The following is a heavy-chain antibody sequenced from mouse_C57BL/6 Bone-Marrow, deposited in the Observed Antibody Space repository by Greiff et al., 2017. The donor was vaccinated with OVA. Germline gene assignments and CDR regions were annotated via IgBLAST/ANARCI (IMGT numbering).Heavy chain of an antibody. Sequence: QVQLQQPGAELVRPGTSVKLSCKASGYTFTSYWMHWVKQRPGQGLEWIGVIDPSDSYTNSNQKFKGKATLTVDTSSITAYMQLSILTSEDSAVYYCARKDYGSSNPFDYWGQGTTLTVSS. D-gene: IGHD1-1*01. CDR3: ARKDYGSSNPFDY. V-gene: IGHV1-59*01. J-gene: IGHJ2*01. CDR2: IDPSDSYT. CDR1: GYTFTSYW.